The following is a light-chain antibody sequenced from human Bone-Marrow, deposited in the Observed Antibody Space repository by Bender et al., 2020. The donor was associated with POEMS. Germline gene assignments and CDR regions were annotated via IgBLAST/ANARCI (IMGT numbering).Light chain of an antibody. CDR3: SAWEDSLNGWV. Sequence: QSVLTQPPSASGTPGQRVTISCSGSSSNIGTNPVNWYQQLPGTAPKLLIYINNQRPSGVPDRFSGSKSGTSASLAIIGLPSEDEADYYCSAWEDSLNGWVFGGWTKLTVL. J-gene: IGLJ3*02. CDR1: SSNIGTNP. CDR2: INN. V-gene: IGLV1-44*01.